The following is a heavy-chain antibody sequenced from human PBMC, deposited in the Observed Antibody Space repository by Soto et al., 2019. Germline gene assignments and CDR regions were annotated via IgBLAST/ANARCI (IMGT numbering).Heavy chain of an antibody. CDR3: ARQAITMAYAWSFDI. CDR1: GYSFTSYW. D-gene: IGHD3-10*01. CDR2: IYPGDSDT. Sequence: GESLKISCKGSGYSFTSYWIGWVRQMPGKGLEWMGIIYPGDSDTRYSPSFQGQVTISADKSISTAYLQWSSLKASDTARYYCARQAITMAYAWSFDIWGQGTMVTGSS. J-gene: IGHJ3*02. V-gene: IGHV5-51*01.